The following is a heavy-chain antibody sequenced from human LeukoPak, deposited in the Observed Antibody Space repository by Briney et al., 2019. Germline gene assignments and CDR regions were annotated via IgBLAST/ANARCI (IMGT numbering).Heavy chain of an antibody. Sequence: GGSLRLSCAASGFTFSSYRMNWVRQAPGKGLEWVSYISSSSTIYYADSVKGRFTISRDNAKNSLHLQMNSLRAEDTAVYYCARSSRELGGYAPWELMPPFDYWGQGTLVTVSS. CDR3: ARSSRELGGYAPWELMPPFDY. CDR1: GFTFSSYR. V-gene: IGHV3-48*01. D-gene: IGHD1-7*01. J-gene: IGHJ4*02. CDR2: ISSSSTI.